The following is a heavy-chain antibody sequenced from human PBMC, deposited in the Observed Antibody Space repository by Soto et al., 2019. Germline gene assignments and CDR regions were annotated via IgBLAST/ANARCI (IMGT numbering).Heavy chain of an antibody. V-gene: IGHV3-48*01. Sequence: GGSLRLSCAASGFTFSPDSMNWVRQAPGKGLEWLSYINPSGGTIYYAGSVKGRFTISRDNAKNSLCLQMSSLRADDTAVYYCTRELPGYMDVWGKGTTVTVSS. CDR2: INPSGGTI. D-gene: IGHD2-15*01. J-gene: IGHJ6*04. CDR3: TRELPGYMDV. CDR1: GFTFSPDS.